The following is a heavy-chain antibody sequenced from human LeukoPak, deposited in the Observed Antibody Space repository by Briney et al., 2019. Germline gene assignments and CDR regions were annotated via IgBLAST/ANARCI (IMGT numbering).Heavy chain of an antibody. CDR3: ARRRPYSDNSGHAFDI. Sequence: GGSLRLSCAASGFAFSRYSMNWIRQAPGKGLEWAAYISSGTYYADSVKGRFTISRDNAKNSLYLQMNSLRAEDTAVYYCARRRPYSDNSGHAFDIWGQGTMVTVSS. J-gene: IGHJ3*02. CDR2: ISSGT. CDR1: GFAFSRYS. V-gene: IGHV3-48*04. D-gene: IGHD3-22*01.